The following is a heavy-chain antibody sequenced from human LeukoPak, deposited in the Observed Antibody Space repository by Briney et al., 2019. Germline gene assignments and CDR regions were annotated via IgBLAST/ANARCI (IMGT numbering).Heavy chain of an antibody. J-gene: IGHJ6*03. D-gene: IGHD1-14*01. CDR2: VYTSGGP. Sequence: TTSETLSLTCTVSGDSMRSTSYYWSWLRQPAGKGLEWLGRVYTSGGPSYNPTLKSRVTISIDTSKNQYFLTMTSVTAADTAVYFCVREAPNLAYFYMDVWGKGTPVTVSS. CDR1: GDSMRSTSYY. V-gene: IGHV4-61*02. CDR3: VREAPNLAYFYMDV.